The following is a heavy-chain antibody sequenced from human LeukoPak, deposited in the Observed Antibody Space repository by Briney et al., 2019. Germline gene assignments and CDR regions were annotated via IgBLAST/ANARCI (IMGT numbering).Heavy chain of an antibody. CDR1: GDSISSYY. J-gene: IGHJ5*02. Sequence: SETLSLTCTVSGDSISSYYWSWIRQPPGKGLEWIGYIYYSGSTNYNPSLKSRVTISVDTSKNQFSLKLSSVTAADTAVYYCVRGRNWFDPWGQGTLVTVSS. V-gene: IGHV4-59*01. CDR2: IYYSGST. CDR3: VRGRNWFDP.